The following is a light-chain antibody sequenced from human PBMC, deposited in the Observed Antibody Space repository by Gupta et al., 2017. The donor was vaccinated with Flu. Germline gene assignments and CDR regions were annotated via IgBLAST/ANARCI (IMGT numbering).Light chain of an antibody. CDR2: EVS. CDR3: SSYGGSNNFVV. J-gene: IGLJ2*01. Sequence: QSSLTQPPSASGSPGQSVTISCTGTSRYVGGYNYVSWHQHHPGKAPKVIIDEVSKSPSGVPDRFSGSKSGNTASLTASGLQAEDEADYYCSSYGGSNNFVVFGGGTKLTVL. V-gene: IGLV2-8*01. CDR1: SRYVGGYNY.